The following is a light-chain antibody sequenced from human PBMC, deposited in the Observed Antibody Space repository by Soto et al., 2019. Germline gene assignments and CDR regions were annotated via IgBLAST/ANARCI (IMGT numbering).Light chain of an antibody. J-gene: IGKJ4*01. CDR3: QQYDSWLS. V-gene: IGKV3-15*01. Sequence: EIVMTQSPATLSVSPGERATLSCRASQSVTTNVAWYQHKPGQAPRLLIHSTSTRATGTPARFSGSGSGTEFTLIIYSLQSEDFAVYYCQQYDSWLSFGGGTKVEIK. CDR1: QSVTTN. CDR2: STS.